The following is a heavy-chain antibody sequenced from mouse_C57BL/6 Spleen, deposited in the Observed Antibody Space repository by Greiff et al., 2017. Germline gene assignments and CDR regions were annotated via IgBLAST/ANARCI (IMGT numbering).Heavy chain of an antibody. J-gene: IGHJ4*01. CDR3: ASTEDAMDY. D-gene: IGHD4-1*02. Sequence: VQLQQSGAELVRPGASVKLSCTASGFNIKDDYMHWVKQRPEQGLEWIGWIDPENGDTEYASKFQDKATITADTSSNTAYLQLSSLTSEDATVYYGASTEDAMDYWGQGTSVTVSS. V-gene: IGHV14-4*01. CDR2: IDPENGDT. CDR1: GFNIKDDY.